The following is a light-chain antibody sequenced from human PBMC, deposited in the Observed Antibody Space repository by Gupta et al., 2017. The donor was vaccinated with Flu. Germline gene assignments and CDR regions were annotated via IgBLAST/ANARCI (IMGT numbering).Light chain of an antibody. CDR2: KAS. V-gene: IGKV1-5*03. CDR1: QNISNW. J-gene: IGKJ2*04. CDR3: HQYYSFPCS. Sequence: DIQITQSPSTLSASVGDSVTFTCRASQNISNWLAWYQQKPGKAPKVLINKASILEDGVPSRFSGSGSGTEFTLTINSLQPEEFATYYCHQYYSFPCSFGQGTNLEIK.